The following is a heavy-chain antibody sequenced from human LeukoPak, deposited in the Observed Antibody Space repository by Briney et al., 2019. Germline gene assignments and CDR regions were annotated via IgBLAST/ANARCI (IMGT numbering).Heavy chain of an antibody. CDR2: IKQDGSEK. V-gene: IGHV3-7*01. Sequence: GGSLRLSCAASGFTFSSYWMSWVRQAPGKWLEWVANIKQDGSEKYYVDSVKGRLTISRDNAKNSLYMQMNSLRAEDTAVYYCARGDGGYYDSSGYPLDYWGQGTLVTVSS. CDR3: ARGDGGYYDSSGYPLDY. CDR1: GFTFSSYW. J-gene: IGHJ4*02. D-gene: IGHD3-22*01.